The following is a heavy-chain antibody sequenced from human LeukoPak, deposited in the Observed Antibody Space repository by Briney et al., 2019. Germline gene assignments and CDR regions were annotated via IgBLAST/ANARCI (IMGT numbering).Heavy chain of an antibody. CDR2: IKSKTDGGTT. V-gene: IGHV3-15*01. CDR3: TTTPPVGATVVDY. J-gene: IGHJ4*02. Sequence: GGSLRLSCAASGFTFSNAWMSWVRQAPGKGLEWVGRIKSKTDGGTTDYAAPVKGRFTISRDDSKNTLYLQMNSLKTEDTAVYYCTTTPPVGATVVDYWGQGTLVTVSS. CDR1: GFTFSNAW. D-gene: IGHD1-26*01.